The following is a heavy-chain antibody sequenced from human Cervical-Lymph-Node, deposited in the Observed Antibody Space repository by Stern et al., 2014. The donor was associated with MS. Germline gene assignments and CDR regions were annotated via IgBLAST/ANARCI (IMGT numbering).Heavy chain of an antibody. CDR3: AKALSGSYPFDY. CDR2: ISWNSGSI. J-gene: IGHJ4*02. Sequence: EVQLVESGGGLVQPGRSLRLSCAASGFTFDDYAMHWVRQAPGKGLEWVSGISWNSGSIGYADSVKGRFTISRDNAKNSLYLQMNSLRAEDTALYYCAKALSGSYPFDYWGQGTLVTVSS. CDR1: GFTFDDYA. V-gene: IGHV3-9*01. D-gene: IGHD1-26*01.